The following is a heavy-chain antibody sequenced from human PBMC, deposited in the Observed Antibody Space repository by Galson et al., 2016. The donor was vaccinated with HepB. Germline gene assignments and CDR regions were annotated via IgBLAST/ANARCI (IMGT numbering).Heavy chain of an antibody. CDR3: ARRSTNYYFGMDV. CDR2: INYSWNT. CDR1: GGSISSFY. J-gene: IGHJ6*02. Sequence: ETLSLTCSISGGSISSFYWSWIRQTPGKGLEWLGYINYSWNTYYNPSLKGRVTMSVDTSKNQFSLKLNSVTAADTAVYYCARRSTNYYFGMDVWGQGTTVTVSS. V-gene: IGHV4-59*08.